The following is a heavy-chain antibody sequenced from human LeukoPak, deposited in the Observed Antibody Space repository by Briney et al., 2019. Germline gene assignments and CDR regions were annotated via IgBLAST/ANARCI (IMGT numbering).Heavy chain of an antibody. CDR1: GFTFTDYY. CDR2: ISSSGSTI. CDR3: ARDRFIYYDSSGYPDY. Sequence: PGGSLRLSCAASGFTFTDYYMSWIRQAPGKGLEWVSYISSSGSTIYYADSVKGRFTISRDNAKNSLYLQMNSLRAEDTAVYYCARDRFIYYDSSGYPDYWGQGTLVTVSS. V-gene: IGHV3-11*04. D-gene: IGHD3-22*01. J-gene: IGHJ4*02.